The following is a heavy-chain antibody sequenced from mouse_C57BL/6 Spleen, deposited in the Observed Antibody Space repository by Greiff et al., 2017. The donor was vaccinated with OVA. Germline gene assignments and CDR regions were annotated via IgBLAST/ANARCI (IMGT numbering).Heavy chain of an antibody. CDR1: GYTFTDYY. CDR3: ARSGRLRREYFDG. J-gene: IGHJ2*01. Sequence: VKLVESGAELVRPGASVKLSCKASGYTFTDYYINWVKQRPGQGLEWIARIYPGSGNTYYNEKFKGKATLTAEKSSSTAYMQLSSLTSEDSAVYFCARSGRLRREYFDGWGQGTTLTVAS. CDR2: IYPGSGNT. V-gene: IGHV1-76*01. D-gene: IGHD2-4*01.